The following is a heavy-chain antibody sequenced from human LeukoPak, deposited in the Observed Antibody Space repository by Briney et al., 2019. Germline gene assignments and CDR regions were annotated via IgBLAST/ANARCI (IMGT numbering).Heavy chain of an antibody. J-gene: IGHJ6*02. D-gene: IGHD3-22*01. Sequence: GGSLRLSCAASGFTFSRSWMHWVRQVPGKGLVWVSRISIDGSATDYADSVKGRFTISRDNSKNTLYLQMNSQRAEDTAVYYCARRNYYDSSYYGMDVWGQGTTVTVSS. V-gene: IGHV3-74*01. CDR3: ARRNYYDSSYYGMDV. CDR1: GFTFSRSW. CDR2: ISIDGSAT.